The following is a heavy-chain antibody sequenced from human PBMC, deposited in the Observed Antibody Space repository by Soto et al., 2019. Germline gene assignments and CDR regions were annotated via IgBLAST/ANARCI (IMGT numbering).Heavy chain of an antibody. J-gene: IGHJ4*02. CDR2: IIPIFDAT. D-gene: IGHD3-10*01. CDR3: ARDFTPVRGP. V-gene: IGHV1-69*01. CDR1: GGTFSRHS. Sequence: QVQMVQSGAEVKKPGSSARVSCKVSGGTFSRHSISWVRQAPGQGLEWMGGIIPIFDATQYAQKFQGRLTTTEDESTTTFHMDLSALSPEDTAIYSCARDFTPVRGPWGQGTLVTVS.